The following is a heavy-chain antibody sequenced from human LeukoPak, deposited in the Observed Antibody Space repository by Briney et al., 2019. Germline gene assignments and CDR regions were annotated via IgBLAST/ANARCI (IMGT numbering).Heavy chain of an antibody. Sequence: SETLSLTCAVYGGSFSGYYWSWIRQPPGKGLEWIGEINHSGSTNYNPSLKSRVTISVDTSKNQFSLKLSSVTAADTAVYYCARENPELRAFDYWGQGTLVTVSS. V-gene: IGHV4-34*01. CDR2: INHSGST. J-gene: IGHJ4*02. D-gene: IGHD1-7*01. CDR1: GGSFSGYY. CDR3: ARENPELRAFDY.